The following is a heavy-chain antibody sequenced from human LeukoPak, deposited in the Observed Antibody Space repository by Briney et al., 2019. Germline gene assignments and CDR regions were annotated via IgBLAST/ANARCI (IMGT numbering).Heavy chain of an antibody. V-gene: IGHV4-59*01. CDR3: ARDRAAGTLDF. CDR1: SGSIIGYY. CDR2: IQYSGTT. J-gene: IGHJ4*02. D-gene: IGHD6-13*01. Sequence: SETLSLTCTVSSGSIIGYYWAWVRQPPGKGLEWIGYIQYSGTTEYNPSLASRATISVDTAKDQFSLNLRSVTAADTAVYYCARDRAAGTLDFWGQGTLVTVSS.